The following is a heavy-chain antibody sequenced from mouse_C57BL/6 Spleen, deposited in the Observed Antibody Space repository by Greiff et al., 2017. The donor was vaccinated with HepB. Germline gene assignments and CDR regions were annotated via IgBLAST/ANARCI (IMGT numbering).Heavy chain of an antibody. CDR2: IHPNSGST. CDR1: GYTFTSYW. D-gene: IGHD1-1*01. CDR3: ARCSYPYYFDY. J-gene: IGHJ2*01. V-gene: IGHV1-64*01. Sequence: VQLQQPGAELVKPGASVKLSCKASGYTFTSYWMHWVKQRPGQGLEWIGMIHPNSGSTNYNEKFKSKATLTVDKSSSTAYMQRSSLTSEDSAVYYCARCSYPYYFDYWGQGTTLTVSS.